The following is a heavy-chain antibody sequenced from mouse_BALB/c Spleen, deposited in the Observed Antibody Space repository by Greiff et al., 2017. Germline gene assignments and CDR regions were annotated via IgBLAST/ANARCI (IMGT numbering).Heavy chain of an antibody. D-gene: IGHD2-10*01. V-gene: IGHV3-2*02. CDR1: GYSITSDYA. CDR3: ALLWPLYYAMDY. CDR2: ISYSGST. J-gene: IGHJ4*01. Sequence: VQLKESGPGLVKPSQSLSLTCTVTGYSITSDYAWNWIRQFPGNKLEWMGYISYSGSTSYNPSLKSRISITRDTSKNQFFLQLNSVTTEDTATYYCALLWPLYYAMDYWGQGTSVTVSS.